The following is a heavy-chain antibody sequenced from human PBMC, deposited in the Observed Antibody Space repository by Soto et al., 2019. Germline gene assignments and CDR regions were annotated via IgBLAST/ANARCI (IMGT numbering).Heavy chain of an antibody. Sequence: AASVKVSCKASGYIFTAYGVTWVRQAQGQGLELLGWISPYNDNTHYGQNFQGRLTMTTELSTGTAYMELTSLKSDDTAVYYCARSGWNSPYYAHGLDVWGQGTTVTVSS. CDR3: ARSGWNSPYYAHGLDV. CDR1: GYIFTAYG. D-gene: IGHD6-19*01. CDR2: ISPYNDNT. V-gene: IGHV1-18*01. J-gene: IGHJ6*02.